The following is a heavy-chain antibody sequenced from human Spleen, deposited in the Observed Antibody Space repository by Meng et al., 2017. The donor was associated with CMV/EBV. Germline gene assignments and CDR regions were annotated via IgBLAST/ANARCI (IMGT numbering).Heavy chain of an antibody. J-gene: IGHJ5*02. CDR3: AKGPTFDYSNWFDP. V-gene: IGHV3-30*02. Sequence: GGSLRLSCAASGFIFSKYGMYWVRQAPGKGLECVAFIWPDGSNKYYADSVKGRFTISRDNSKNTLYLQMNSLRAEDTAVYYCAKGPTFDYSNWFDPWGQGTLVTVSS. D-gene: IGHD3-9*01. CDR1: GFIFSKYG. CDR2: IWPDGSNK.